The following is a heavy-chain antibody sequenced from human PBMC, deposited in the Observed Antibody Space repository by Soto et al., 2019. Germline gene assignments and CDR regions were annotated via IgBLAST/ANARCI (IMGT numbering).Heavy chain of an antibody. V-gene: IGHV4-34*01. CDR1: GGSFFDYY. D-gene: IGHD6-19*01. CDR3: ARGQWLDNH. Sequence: SETLSLTCAVYGGSFFDYYWTWIRQPPGKGLEWIGEINQSGSTNYNPSLKSRVTMSVDTFKKQFSLQLNSVTAADTAVYYCARGQWLDNHWGQGTMVTVSS. CDR2: INQSGST. J-gene: IGHJ5*02.